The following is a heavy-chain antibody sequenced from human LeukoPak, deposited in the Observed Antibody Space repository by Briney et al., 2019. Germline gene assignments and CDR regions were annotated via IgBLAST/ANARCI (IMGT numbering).Heavy chain of an antibody. CDR2: IKQDGREK. CDR3: ARESEGAVVPTPFDY. V-gene: IGHV3-7*01. Sequence: GGSLRLSCAASGFTFSSYWMSWVSQARGNGLEWVANIKQDGREKYYVDPVKGRFTISRDNAKNSLYLQMNSLRAEDTAVYYCARESEGAVVPTPFDYWGQGTLVTVSS. D-gene: IGHD2-2*01. J-gene: IGHJ4*02. CDR1: GFTFSSYW.